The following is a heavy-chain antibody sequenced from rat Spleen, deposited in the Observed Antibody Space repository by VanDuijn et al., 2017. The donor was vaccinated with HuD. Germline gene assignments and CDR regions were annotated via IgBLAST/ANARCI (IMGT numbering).Heavy chain of an antibody. CDR1: GFTFSDYY. V-gene: IGHV5S14*01. Sequence: EVQLVESGGGLVQPGRSLKLSCAASGFTFSDYYMDWVRQTPTKGLEWVASISTGGTATYYRDSVKGRFTISRDNAKNTQYLQMDSLRSEDTATYYCARGGYTTDYFYVGWFAYWGQGTLVTVSS. J-gene: IGHJ3*01. D-gene: IGHD1-6*01. CDR2: ISTGGTAT. CDR3: ARGGYTTDYFYVGWFAY.